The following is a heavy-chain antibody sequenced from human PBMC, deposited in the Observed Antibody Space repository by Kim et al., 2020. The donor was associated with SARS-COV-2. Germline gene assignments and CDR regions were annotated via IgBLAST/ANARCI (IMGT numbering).Heavy chain of an antibody. Sequence: SPSFQGQVTISADKSISTAYLQWSSLKASDTAMYYCARYGYSSSWYGMDVWGQGTTVTVSS. V-gene: IGHV5-51*01. J-gene: IGHJ6*02. CDR3: ARYGYSSSWYGMDV. D-gene: IGHD6-13*01.